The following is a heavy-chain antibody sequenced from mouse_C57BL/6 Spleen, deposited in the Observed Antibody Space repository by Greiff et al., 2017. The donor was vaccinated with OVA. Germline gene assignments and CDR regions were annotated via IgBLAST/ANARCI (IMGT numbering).Heavy chain of an antibody. V-gene: IGHV5-12*01. CDR1: GFTFSDYY. J-gene: IGHJ4*01. CDR3: ARHDGSSYGAMDY. Sequence: EVMLVESGGGLVQPGGSLKLSCAASGFTFSDYYMYWVRQTPEKRLEWVAYISNGGGSTYYPDTVKGRSTLPRDNAKNTLYLQKSRLKSEDTAMYYGARHDGSSYGAMDYWGQGTSVTVSS. D-gene: IGHD1-1*01. CDR2: ISNGGGST.